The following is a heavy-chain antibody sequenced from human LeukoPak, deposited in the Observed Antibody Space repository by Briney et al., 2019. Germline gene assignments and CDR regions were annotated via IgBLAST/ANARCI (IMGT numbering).Heavy chain of an antibody. V-gene: IGHV3-48*01. CDR1: GFTFSSYS. Sequence: GGSLRLSCAASGFTFSSYSMNWVRQAPGKGLEWVSYISSSSSTVYYADSVKGRFTISRDNAKNSLYLQMNSLRAEDTAVYYCARPSDTAMVSHYMDVWGKGTTVTVSS. J-gene: IGHJ6*03. CDR3: ARPSDTAMVSHYMDV. D-gene: IGHD5-18*01. CDR2: ISSSSSTV.